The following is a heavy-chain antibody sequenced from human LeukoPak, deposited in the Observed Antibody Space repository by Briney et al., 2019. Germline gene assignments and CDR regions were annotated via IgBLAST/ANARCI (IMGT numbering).Heavy chain of an antibody. J-gene: IGHJ3*02. V-gene: IGHV3-53*01. CDR1: GFTVSSNY. CDR2: IYSGGST. Sequence: GGSLRLSSAASGFTVSSNYMSWVRQAPGKGLEWVSIIYSGGSTFYADSVKGRFTISRDNSKNTLYLQMNSLRAEDTAVYYCARGGSYLSAFDIWGQGTMVTVSS. D-gene: IGHD1-26*01. CDR3: ARGGSYLSAFDI.